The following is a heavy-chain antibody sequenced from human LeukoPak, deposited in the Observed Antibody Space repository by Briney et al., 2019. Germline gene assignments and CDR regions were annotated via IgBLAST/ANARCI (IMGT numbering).Heavy chain of an antibody. Sequence: GGSLRLSCAASGFTFSSYAMSWVRQAPGKGLEWVSAISGSGGSTYYADSVKGRFTISRDNAKNSLYLQMNSLRAEDTAVYYCAKDYSGYDEGDAFDIWGQGTMVTVSS. CDR1: GFTFSSYA. CDR3: AKDYSGYDEGDAFDI. V-gene: IGHV3-23*01. J-gene: IGHJ3*02. CDR2: ISGSGGST. D-gene: IGHD5-12*01.